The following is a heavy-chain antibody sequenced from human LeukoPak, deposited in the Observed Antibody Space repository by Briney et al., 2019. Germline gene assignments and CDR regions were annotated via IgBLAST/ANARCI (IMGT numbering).Heavy chain of an antibody. J-gene: IGHJ4*02. CDR3: AKEGSQYASSWFDY. V-gene: IGHV3-30*18. CDR2: ISHDGTVT. Sequence: RGSLRLSCEASGFTFSSYGMQWVRQAPGMGPEWVSVISHDGTVTHYADSVKGRFTISRDSSTNTLYLQMDSLRTEDTAVYYCAKEGSQYASSWFDYWGQGTLVTVSS. D-gene: IGHD6-13*01. CDR1: GFTFSSYG.